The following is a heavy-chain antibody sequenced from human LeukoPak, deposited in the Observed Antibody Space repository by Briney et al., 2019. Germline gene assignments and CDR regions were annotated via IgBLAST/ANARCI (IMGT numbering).Heavy chain of an antibody. Sequence: ASVKVSCKASGYTFIDYGVSWVRQAPGQGLEWMGWISTYNGHTYYAQKLQGRVTMTTDTSTSTAYMELRSLRSDDTAVYYCARDAAAAGPFDYWGQGTVVTVSS. CDR3: ARDAAAAGPFDY. D-gene: IGHD6-13*01. V-gene: IGHV1-18*01. J-gene: IGHJ4*02. CDR1: GYTFIDYG. CDR2: ISTYNGHT.